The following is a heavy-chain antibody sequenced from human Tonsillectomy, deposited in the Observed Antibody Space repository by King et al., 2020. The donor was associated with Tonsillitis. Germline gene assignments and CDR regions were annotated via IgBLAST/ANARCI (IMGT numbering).Heavy chain of an antibody. CDR3: ANNSAGGYTRRWWGGDWFDP. Sequence: VQLVESGGGVIQPGGSMKLSCAASGFTFTNYDMHWVRQAPGKGLEWAAFIRYDGGRKNYAEFVKGRFTISRDTSKNTLSLQMNSLRPEDTAVYYCANNSAGGYTRRWWGGDWFDPWGQGTPVTVSS. D-gene: IGHD2-15*01. CDR1: GFTFTNYD. V-gene: IGHV3-30*02. J-gene: IGHJ5*02. CDR2: IRYDGGRK.